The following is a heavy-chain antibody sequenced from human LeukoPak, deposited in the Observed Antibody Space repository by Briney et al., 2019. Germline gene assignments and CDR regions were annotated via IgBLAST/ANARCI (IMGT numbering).Heavy chain of an antibody. CDR2: IKGKADGGTI. Sequence: GGALRLSYAASVFTFNNAWMSWVRQVPGTGPERVGRIKGKADGGTIDYDAPVKGRFTISRDDSETTLYLQMNTLKTEDTAVYYCITYRYGVTYYFDYWGQGTMVTVSS. D-gene: IGHD5-18*01. V-gene: IGHV3-15*01. CDR3: ITYRYGVTYYFDY. J-gene: IGHJ4*02. CDR1: VFTFNNAW.